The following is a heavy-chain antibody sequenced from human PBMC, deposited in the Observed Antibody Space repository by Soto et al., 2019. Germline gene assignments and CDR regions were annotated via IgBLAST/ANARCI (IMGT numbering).Heavy chain of an antibody. CDR3: ARGLEYSSSRTPKIEAVLDY. J-gene: IGHJ4*02. CDR2: INHSGST. D-gene: IGHD6-6*01. Sequence: SDSLYLSCAACGGCFCGSYWAWFRQHPGKGLEWIGEINHSGSTNYNPSLKSRVTISVDTSKNQFSLKLSSVTAADTAVYYCARGLEYSSSRTPKIEAVLDYWGQGTLVTVSS. CDR1: GGCFCGSY. V-gene: IGHV4-34*01.